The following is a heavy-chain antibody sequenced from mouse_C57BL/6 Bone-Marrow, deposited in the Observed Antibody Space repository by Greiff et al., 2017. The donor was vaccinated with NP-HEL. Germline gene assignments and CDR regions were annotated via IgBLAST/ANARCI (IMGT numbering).Heavy chain of an antibody. CDR2: IYPRSGNT. CDR3: AREAGTSFDY. J-gene: IGHJ2*01. CDR1: GYTFTSYG. D-gene: IGHD4-1*01. V-gene: IGHV1-81*01. Sequence: VQRVESGAELARPGASVKLSCKASGYTFTSYGISWVKQRTGQGLEWIGEIYPRSGNTYYNEKFKGKATLTADKSSSTAYMELRSLTSEDSAVYFCAREAGTSFDYWGQGTTLTVSS.